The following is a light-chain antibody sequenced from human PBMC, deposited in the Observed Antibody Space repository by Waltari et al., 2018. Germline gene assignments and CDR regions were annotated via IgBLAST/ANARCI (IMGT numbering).Light chain of an antibody. CDR1: NSNIANNF. V-gene: IGLV1-47*01. CDR2: RNN. J-gene: IGLJ2*01. CDR3: ASWDGSLGGVI. Sequence: QPVLRQPPSASGTPGQRVTISCSGCNSNIANNFGYWHPQLPGTAPKPLIYRNNQRPSGVPDRFSGSKSGTSASLAISGLRSEDEADYYCASWDGSLGGVIFGGGTKLTVL.